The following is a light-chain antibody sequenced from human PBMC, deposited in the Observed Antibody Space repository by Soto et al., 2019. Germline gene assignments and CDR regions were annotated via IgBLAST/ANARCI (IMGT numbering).Light chain of an antibody. V-gene: IGKV3-11*01. CDR3: QQRSNWPLT. CDR2: DAS. Sequence: EIVLTQSPATLSLSPGERATLSCRASQSVSSYLAWYQQKPGQAPRLLIYDASNRGTGIPARFSGSGSGTDFTLTIXSLXXXXFAVYYCQQRSNWPLTFGGGTKVEIK. J-gene: IGKJ4*01. CDR1: QSVSSY.